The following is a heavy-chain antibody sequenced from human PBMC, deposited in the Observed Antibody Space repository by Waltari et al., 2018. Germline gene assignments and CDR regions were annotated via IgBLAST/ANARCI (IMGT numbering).Heavy chain of an antibody. CDR1: GFTFNTYS. CDR3: ARVGGAALTEGFDY. CDR2: ITSRSSTI. V-gene: IGHV3-48*01. Sequence: EVQLVQSGGDLVQPGGSLRLSCAASGFTFNTYSMAWFRQAPGKGLEWFSYITSRSSTIYYADSVRGRFTTSRDNAKNSLYLQMNSLRVEDTAVYYCARVGGAALTEGFDYWGQGTLVTVSS. D-gene: IGHD7-27*01. J-gene: IGHJ4*02.